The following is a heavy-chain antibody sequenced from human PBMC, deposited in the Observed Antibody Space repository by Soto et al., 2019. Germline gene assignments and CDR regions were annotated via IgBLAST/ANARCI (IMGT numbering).Heavy chain of an antibody. CDR1: GYTFTSYY. CDR3: TRSIITTAGTDAFDL. Sequence: QVQLVQSGAEVKKPGASVRVSCKASGYTFTSYYIHWVRQAPGQGPEWMGMISPSSGGTDYAQKCQGRVKMTRDTSTRTVYMELSSLRSEDTAVYFCTRSIITTAGTDAFDLWGQGTLVTVSS. CDR2: ISPSSGGT. D-gene: IGHD6-13*01. V-gene: IGHV1-46*03. J-gene: IGHJ3*01.